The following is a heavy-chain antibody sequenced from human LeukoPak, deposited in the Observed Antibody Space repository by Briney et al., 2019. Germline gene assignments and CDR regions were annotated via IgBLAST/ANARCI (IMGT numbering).Heavy chain of an antibody. CDR1: GYTFINYG. J-gene: IGHJ3*02. D-gene: IGHD6-6*01. Sequence: ASVKVSCKASGYTFINYGISWVRQAPGQELGWMGRINPNSGGTNYAQKFQGRVTMTRDTSISTAYMELSRLRSDDTAVYYCARVFSPLAAPWEAFDIWGQGTMVTVSS. CDR3: ARVFSPLAAPWEAFDI. V-gene: IGHV1-2*06. CDR2: INPNSGGT.